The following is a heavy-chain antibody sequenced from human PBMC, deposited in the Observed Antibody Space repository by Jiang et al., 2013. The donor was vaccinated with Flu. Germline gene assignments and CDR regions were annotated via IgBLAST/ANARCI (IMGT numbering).Heavy chain of an antibody. CDR2: INPNSGGT. CDR1: GYTFTGYY. J-gene: IGHJ1*01. Sequence: SGAEVKKPGASVKVSCKASGYTFTGYYMHWVRQAPGQGLEWMGWINPNSGGTNYAQKFQGRVTMTRDTSISTAYMELSRLRSDDTAVYYCARDGGEGLVVTHFQHWGQGTLVTVSS. V-gene: IGHV1-2*02. CDR3: ARDGGEGLVVTHFQH. D-gene: IGHD2-21*02.